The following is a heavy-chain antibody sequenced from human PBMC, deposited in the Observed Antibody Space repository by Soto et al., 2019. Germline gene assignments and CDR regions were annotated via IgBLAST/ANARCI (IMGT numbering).Heavy chain of an antibody. V-gene: IGHV6-1*01. J-gene: IGHJ5*02. Sequence: SQTLSLTCVISGDSVSSNSAAWNWIRQPPSRGLEWLGRTYYRSKWYNDYAVSVKSRITINPDTSKNQFSLQLNSVTPEDTAVYYCARGIAAAALGFDPWGQGTLVTVSS. CDR2: TYYRSKWYN. D-gene: IGHD6-13*01. CDR3: ARGIAAAALGFDP. CDR1: GDSVSSNSAA.